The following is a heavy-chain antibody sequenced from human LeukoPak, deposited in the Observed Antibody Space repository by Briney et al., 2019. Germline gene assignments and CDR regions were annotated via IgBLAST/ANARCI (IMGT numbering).Heavy chain of an antibody. CDR2: INHSGST. J-gene: IGHJ4*02. V-gene: IGHV4-34*01. Sequence: PSETLSLTCAVYGGSFSGYYWSWIRQPPGEGLEWVGEINHSGSTNYNPSLTSRVTISVDTSKNQFSLKLSYVTAADTAVYYCARGRVYYYGSGSYYNVTEEQDYWGQGTLVTVSS. D-gene: IGHD3-10*01. CDR1: GGSFSGYY. CDR3: ARGRVYYYGSGSYYNVTEEQDY.